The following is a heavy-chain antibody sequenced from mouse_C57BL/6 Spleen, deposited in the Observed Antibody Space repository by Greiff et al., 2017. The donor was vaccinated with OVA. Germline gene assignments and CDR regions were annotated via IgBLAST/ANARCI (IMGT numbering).Heavy chain of an antibody. Sequence: VQLQQPGAELVRPGSSVKLSCKASGYTFTSYWMHWVKQRPIQGLEWIGNIDPSDSETHYNQKFKDKATLTVDKSSSTAYMQLSSLTSEDSAVYYCARAYYGNPFDYWGQGTTLTVSS. CDR2: IDPSDSET. CDR1: GYTFTSYW. D-gene: IGHD2-10*01. J-gene: IGHJ2*01. CDR3: ARAYYGNPFDY. V-gene: IGHV1-52*01.